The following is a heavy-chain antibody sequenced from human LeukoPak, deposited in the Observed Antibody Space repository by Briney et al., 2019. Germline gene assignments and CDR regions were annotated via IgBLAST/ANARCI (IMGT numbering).Heavy chain of an antibody. CDR1: GGPLNIGAYY. V-gene: IGHV4-31*03. CDR3: ARMLRGTVVVTRYYFDY. J-gene: IGHJ4*02. D-gene: IGHD2-21*02. CDR2: ISYSGST. Sequence: SQTLSLTCTIFGGPLNIGAYYCSWIRQRPGKGHEWLGYISYSGSTYHHPALKSRLSRSADTSKNQFSLNVSSVTVADTAVYYCARMLRGTVVVTRYYFDYWGQGTLVTVSS.